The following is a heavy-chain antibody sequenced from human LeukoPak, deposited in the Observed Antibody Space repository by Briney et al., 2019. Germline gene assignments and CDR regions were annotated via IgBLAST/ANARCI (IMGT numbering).Heavy chain of an antibody. CDR1: GFTFRNYA. CDR2: ISGSGGST. D-gene: IGHD7-27*01. J-gene: IGHJ4*02. V-gene: IGHV3-23*01. CDR3: AKGLNWGLYYFDY. Sequence: GGSLRLSCAVSGFTFRNYAMSWVRQAPGKGLERVSSISGSGGSTYYADSMRGRFTISRDNSKNTLYLQMNSLRAEDTVVYYCAKGLNWGLYYFDYWGQGILVSVSS.